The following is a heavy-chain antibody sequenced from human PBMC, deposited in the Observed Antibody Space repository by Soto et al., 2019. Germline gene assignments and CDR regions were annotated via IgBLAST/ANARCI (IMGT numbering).Heavy chain of an antibody. V-gene: IGHV1-58*01. Sequence: QMQLVQSGPEVKKPGTSVKVSCKASGFTFTSSAVQWVRQARGQRLEWIGWIVVGGGNTNYAQKFQERVTITRDMSTSTAYMELSSLRSEDTAVYYCAADRIVGYGGNSADYWGQGTLVTVSS. J-gene: IGHJ4*02. CDR1: GFTFTSSA. CDR2: IVVGGGNT. D-gene: IGHD1-26*01. CDR3: AADRIVGYGGNSADY.